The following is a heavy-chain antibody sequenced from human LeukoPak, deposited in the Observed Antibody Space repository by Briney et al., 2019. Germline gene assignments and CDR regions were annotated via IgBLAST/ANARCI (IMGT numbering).Heavy chain of an antibody. CDR1: GGSISSGSYY. V-gene: IGHV4-61*01. D-gene: IGHD3-10*01. J-gene: IGHJ4*02. CDR2: IYYSGST. CDR3: AREAPDYYGSGSLGYFDY. Sequence: SETLSLTCTVSGGSISSGSYYWSWIRQPPGKGLEWIGYIYYSGSTNYNPSLKSRVTISVDTSKNQFSLKLSSVTAADTAVYYCAREAPDYYGSGSLGYFDYWGQGTLVTVSS.